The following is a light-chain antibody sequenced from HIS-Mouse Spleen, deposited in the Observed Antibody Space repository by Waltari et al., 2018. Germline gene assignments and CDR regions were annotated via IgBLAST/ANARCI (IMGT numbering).Light chain of an antibody. CDR2: GAS. J-gene: IGKJ1*01. CDR3: QQYGSSRT. CDR1: QSVSSSY. Sequence: EIVLTQSPGTLSLSPGERATLSCRASQSVSSSYLAWYQQKPGQAPRILSYGASSRATGIPDRFSGSGSGTDFTLTISRLEPEDFAVYYCQQYGSSRTFGQGTKVEIK. V-gene: IGKV3-20*01.